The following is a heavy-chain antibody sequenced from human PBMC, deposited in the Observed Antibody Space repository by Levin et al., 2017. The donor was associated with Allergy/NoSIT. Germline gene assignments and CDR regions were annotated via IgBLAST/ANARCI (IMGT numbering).Heavy chain of an antibody. V-gene: IGHV3-21*01. CDR2: ISSSGSHI. CDR3: VRGDDAFDF. J-gene: IGHJ3*01. CDR1: GFTFNTYT. Sequence: GGSLRLSCAASGFTFNTYTMNWVRQAPGKGMEWVSSISSSGSHIYFADSMKGRFAISRDNVKNSLFLEMNSLRDEDAAVYYCVRGDDAFDFWGHGTIVTVSS.